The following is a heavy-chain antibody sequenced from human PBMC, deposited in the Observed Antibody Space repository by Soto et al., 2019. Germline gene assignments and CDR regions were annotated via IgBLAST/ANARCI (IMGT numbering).Heavy chain of an antibody. J-gene: IGHJ4*02. CDR3: AKTHYDVLDY. CDR2: INCCGGST. V-gene: IGHV3-23*01. CDR1: GFSFSTYA. D-gene: IGHD3-3*01. Sequence: EVQLLESGGGLVQPGGSLRLSCAASGFSFSTYAMSWVRQAPGKGLEWVSAINCCGGSTYYADSVQGRVTISRDDSKNTLYLHMTSLRADDTAVYYCAKTHYDVLDYWGQRTLVTVSS.